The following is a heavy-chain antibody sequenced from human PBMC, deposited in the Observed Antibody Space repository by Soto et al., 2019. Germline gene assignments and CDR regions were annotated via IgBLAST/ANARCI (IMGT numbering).Heavy chain of an antibody. V-gene: IGHV5-51*01. D-gene: IGHD1-1*01. J-gene: IGHJ4*02. Sequence: PGESMKISCKGSDYGFAVYWSAWVRQMPGKGLEWMGIIYPSDSDTRYSPSFHGQVTISADKAISTAYLQWSSLKASDTAMYYWARQDGAANYYIDYWGQGTLVTVSS. CDR3: ARQDGAANYYIDY. CDR2: IYPSDSDT. CDR1: DYGFAVYW.